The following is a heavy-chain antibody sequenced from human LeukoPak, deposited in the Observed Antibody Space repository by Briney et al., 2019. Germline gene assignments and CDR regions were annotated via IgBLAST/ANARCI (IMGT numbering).Heavy chain of an antibody. Sequence: PGGSLRLSCTVSGFTVSSNSMSWVRQAPGKGLEWVSFIYSDNTHYSDSVKGRFTISRDNSKNTLYLQMNSLRAEDTAVYYCAKRLAVAGTANYYYYYMDVWGKGTTVTISS. V-gene: IGHV3-66*03. CDR3: AKRLAVAGTANYYYYYMDV. J-gene: IGHJ6*03. D-gene: IGHD6-13*01. CDR1: GFTVSSNS. CDR2: IYSDNT.